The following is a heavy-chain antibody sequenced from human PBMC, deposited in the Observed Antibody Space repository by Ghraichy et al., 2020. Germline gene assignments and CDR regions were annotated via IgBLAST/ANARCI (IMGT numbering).Heavy chain of an antibody. J-gene: IGHJ3*02. CDR1: GYTFTSYY. D-gene: IGHD3-22*01. CDR3: ARGPLVIVVARGAFDI. Sequence: ASVKVSCKASGYTFTSYYMHWVRQAPGQGLEWMGIINPSGGSTSYAQKFQGRVTMTRDTSTSTVYMELSSLRSEDTAVYYCARGPLVIVVARGAFDIWGQGTMVTVSS. CDR2: INPSGGST. V-gene: IGHV1-46*01.